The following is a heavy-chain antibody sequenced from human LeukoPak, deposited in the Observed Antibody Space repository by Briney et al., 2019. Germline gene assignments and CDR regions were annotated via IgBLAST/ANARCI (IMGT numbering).Heavy chain of an antibody. D-gene: IGHD5-24*01. Sequence: SETLPLTCKVSGYPIGLDYYWVWIRQAPGRGLQWIGGFHRGRIQYNSALKSRVTISIDSSKNQFSRRMWPVTAADTAFYFCARAPSSYESGNGYPNLGWLDPWGQGALVTVSS. J-gene: IGHJ5*02. CDR3: ARAPSSYESGNGYPNLGWLDP. CDR1: GYPIGLDYY. CDR2: FHRGRI. V-gene: IGHV4-38-2*02.